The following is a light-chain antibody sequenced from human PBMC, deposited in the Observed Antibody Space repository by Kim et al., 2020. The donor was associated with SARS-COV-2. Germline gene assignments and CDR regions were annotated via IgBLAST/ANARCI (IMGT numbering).Light chain of an antibody. CDR1: IDNMCSYNY. J-gene: IGLJ3*02. CDR2: DVN. Sequence: GQSITLSCTVTIDNMCSYNYVSWHQHHPGKAPKRMIYDVNKRPSGISSRFSGSKSGSTASLTISGLQAEDEADYYCSSFTTRRTLVFGGGTQLTVL. V-gene: IGLV2-14*03. CDR3: SSFTTRRTLV.